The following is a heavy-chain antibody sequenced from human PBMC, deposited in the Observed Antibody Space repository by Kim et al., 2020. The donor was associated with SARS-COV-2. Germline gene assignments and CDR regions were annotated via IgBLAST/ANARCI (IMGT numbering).Heavy chain of an antibody. D-gene: IGHD3-3*01. V-gene: IGHV3-30*18. J-gene: IGHJ6*03. CDR3: AKDHRYYDFWSGYLNPAYYYYYYMDV. Sequence: GGSLRLSCAASGFTFSSYGMHWVRQAPDKGLEWVAVISYDGSNKYYADSVKGRFTISRDNSKNTLYLQMNSLRAEDTAVYYCAKDHRYYDFWSGYLNPAYYYYYYMDVWGKGTTVTVSS. CDR2: ISYDGSNK. CDR1: GFTFSSYG.